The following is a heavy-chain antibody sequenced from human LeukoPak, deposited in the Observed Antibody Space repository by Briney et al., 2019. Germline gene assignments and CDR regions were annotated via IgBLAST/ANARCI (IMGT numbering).Heavy chain of an antibody. J-gene: IGHJ5*02. Sequence: ASVKVSCKASGYTFTSYYMHWVRQAPGQGLEWMGIVNPSGGSTSYAQKFQGRVTMTRDTSTSTVYMELSSLRSEDTAVYYCARQQAARPRYNWFDPWGQGTLVTVSS. CDR1: GYTFTSYY. D-gene: IGHD6-6*01. CDR2: VNPSGGST. V-gene: IGHV1-46*01. CDR3: ARQQAARPRYNWFDP.